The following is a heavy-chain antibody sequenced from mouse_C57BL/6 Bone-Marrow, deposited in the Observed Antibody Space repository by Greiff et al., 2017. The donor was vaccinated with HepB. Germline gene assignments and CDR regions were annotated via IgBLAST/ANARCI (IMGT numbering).Heavy chain of an antibody. CDR3: AGDRTTTEAMDY. D-gene: IGHD1-1*01. CDR1: GFPITSGYY. Sequence: VKLQESGPGLVKPSQSLFLTCSITGFPITSGYYWIWIRQSPGKPLEWMGYITHSGETFYNPSLQSPISITRETSKNQFFLQLNSVTTEDTAMYYCAGDRTTTEAMDYWGQGTSVTVSS. CDR2: ITHSGET. V-gene: IGHV12-3*01. J-gene: IGHJ4*01.